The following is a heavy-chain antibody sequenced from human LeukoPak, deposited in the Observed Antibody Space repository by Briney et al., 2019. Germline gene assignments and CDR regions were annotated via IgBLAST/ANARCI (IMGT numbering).Heavy chain of an antibody. D-gene: IGHD3-10*01. CDR2: IRSKANGYAT. Sequence: GGSLRLSCAASGFTFSGSAMHWVRQASGKGLEWVGRIRSKANGYATAYAASVIGRFTISRDDSKNTAYLQMNSLKTEDTAVYYCTRQFTVEGYDYWGQGTLVTVSS. J-gene: IGHJ4*02. V-gene: IGHV3-73*01. CDR3: TRQFTVEGYDY. CDR1: GFTFSGSA.